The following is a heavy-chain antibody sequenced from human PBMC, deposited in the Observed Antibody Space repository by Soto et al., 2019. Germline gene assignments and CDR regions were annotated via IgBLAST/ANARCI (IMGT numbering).Heavy chain of an antibody. CDR1: GFTFSSYA. CDR2: IYSGGST. J-gene: IGHJ6*02. CDR3: ARDRVYYGSGTARTDYGMDV. V-gene: IGHV3-66*01. Sequence: GGSLRLSCAAAGFTFSSYAMRWVRQAPGKGLEWVSVIYSGGSTYYADSVKGRFTISRDNSKNTLYLQMNSLRAEDTAVYYCARDRVYYGSGTARTDYGMDVWGQGTTVTVSS. D-gene: IGHD3-10*01.